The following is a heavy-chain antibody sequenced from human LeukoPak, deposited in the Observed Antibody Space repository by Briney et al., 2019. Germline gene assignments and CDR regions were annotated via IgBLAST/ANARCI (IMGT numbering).Heavy chain of an antibody. J-gene: IGHJ4*02. V-gene: IGHV3-48*01. D-gene: IGHD3-22*01. CDR3: AKGLSSGYSGSDY. Sequence: GGSLRLSCAASGFTFSSYSMNWVRQAPGKGLEWVSYISSSSSTIYYADSVKGRFTISRDTSKNTLYLQMNSLRPEDTAVYYCAKGLSSGYSGSDYWGQGTLVTVSS. CDR2: ISSSSSTI. CDR1: GFTFSSYS.